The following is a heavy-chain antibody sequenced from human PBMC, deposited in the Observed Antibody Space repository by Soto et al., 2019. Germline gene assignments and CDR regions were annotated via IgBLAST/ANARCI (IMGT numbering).Heavy chain of an antibody. CDR1: GGSISSYY. CDR3: AGSFPGVLYH. CDR2: IYYSGST. J-gene: IGHJ5*02. D-gene: IGHD1-26*01. V-gene: IGHV4-59*01. Sequence: QVQLQESGPGLVKPSETLSLTCTVSGGSISSYYWSWIRQPPGKGLEWIGYIYYSGSTNYNPSLKSRVTISVDTSKNQFSLKLSSVTAADTAVYYCAGSFPGVLYHWGQGTLVTVSS.